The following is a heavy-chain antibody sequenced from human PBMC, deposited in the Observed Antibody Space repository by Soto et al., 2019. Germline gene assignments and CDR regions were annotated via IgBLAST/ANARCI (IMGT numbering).Heavy chain of an antibody. CDR1: GGSISSYY. D-gene: IGHD3-10*01. CDR2: IYYSGST. Sequence: PSETLSLTCTVSGGSISSYYWSWIRQPPGKGLEWIGYIYYSGSTNYNPSLKSRVTISVDTSKNQFSLKLSSVTAVDTAVYYCARAGTTMVRGVISGWFDPWGQGTLVTVSS. J-gene: IGHJ5*02. V-gene: IGHV4-59*01. CDR3: ARAGTTMVRGVISGWFDP.